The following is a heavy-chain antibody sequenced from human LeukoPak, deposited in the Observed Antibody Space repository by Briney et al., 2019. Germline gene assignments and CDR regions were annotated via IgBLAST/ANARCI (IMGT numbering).Heavy chain of an antibody. D-gene: IGHD3-10*01. V-gene: IGHV1-18*01. CDR1: GYTFTSYG. CDR2: ISAYNGNT. CDR3: ARHVRTMVRGVIIYYFDY. Sequence: GASVKVSCKASGYTFTSYGISWVRQAPGQGLEWMGWISAYNGNTNYAQKLQGRVTMTTDTSTSTAYMELRSLRSDDTAVYYCARHVRTMVRGVIIYYFDYWGQGTLVTVSS. J-gene: IGHJ4*02.